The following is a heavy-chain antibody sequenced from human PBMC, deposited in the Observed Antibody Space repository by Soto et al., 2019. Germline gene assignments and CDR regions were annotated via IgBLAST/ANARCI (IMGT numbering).Heavy chain of an antibody. CDR2: ISLIGNSI. D-gene: IGHD3-3*01. V-gene: IGHV3-11*01. CDR1: GFTFSDHY. Sequence: GGSLRLSCAASGFTFSDHYMGWIRQAPGKGLEWVSYISLIGNSIYYADSVKGRFTISRDNAKNSLYLQMNSLRGEDTAVYYCASVVPLVGGYYVCFDYWGQGTLVTVSS. J-gene: IGHJ4*02. CDR3: ASVVPLVGGYYVCFDY.